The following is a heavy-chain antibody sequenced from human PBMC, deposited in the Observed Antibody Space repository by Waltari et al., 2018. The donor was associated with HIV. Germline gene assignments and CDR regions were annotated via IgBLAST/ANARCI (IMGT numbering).Heavy chain of an antibody. CDR1: GFLFGSYS. CDR2: IGSGGTTI. V-gene: IGHV3-48*02. CDR3: ARDKLGDPAPV. J-gene: IGHJ6*02. D-gene: IGHD1-26*01. Sequence: EAPLVESGGAFVQTGGSLRVSCVGTGFLFGSYSMNWVRQAPGKGLEWVAYIGSGGTTIYADSVKGRFTISRDNAKNSVFLQMNSLREDDTAIYFCARDKLGDPAPVWGQGTTVTVSS.